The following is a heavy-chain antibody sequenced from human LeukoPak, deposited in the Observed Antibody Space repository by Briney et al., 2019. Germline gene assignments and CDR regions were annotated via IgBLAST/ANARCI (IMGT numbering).Heavy chain of an antibody. CDR3: ARRYYGSGSFSY. CDR2: ISAYNGNT. J-gene: IGHJ4*02. V-gene: IGHV1-18*01. CDR1: GYTFTSYG. D-gene: IGHD3-10*01. Sequence: ASVKVSCKASGYTFTSYGISWVRQAPGQGLEWMGWISAYNGNTNYAQKFQGRVTMTRDTSISTAYMELSRLRSDDTAVYYCARRYYGSGSFSYWGQGTLVTVSS.